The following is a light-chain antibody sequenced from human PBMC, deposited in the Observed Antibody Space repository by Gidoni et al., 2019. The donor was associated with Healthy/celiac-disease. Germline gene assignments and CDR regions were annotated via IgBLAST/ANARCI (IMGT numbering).Light chain of an antibody. J-gene: IGKJ1*01. Sequence: DIQMTQSPSSLSASVGDRVTITCRASQSISSYLNWYQQKPGKDPKLLIYAASSLQSGVPSRFSGSGSGTDFTLAISSLQPEDFATYYCQQSYSTPTFGHGTKVEIK. V-gene: IGKV1-39*01. CDR3: QQSYSTPT. CDR2: AAS. CDR1: QSISSY.